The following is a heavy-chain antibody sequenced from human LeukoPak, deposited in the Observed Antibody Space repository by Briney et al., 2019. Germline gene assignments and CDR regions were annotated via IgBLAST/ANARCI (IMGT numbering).Heavy chain of an antibody. Sequence: GGSLRLSCAASGFTFDNYAMHWVRHAPGKGLEWVSGISWNSGSIGYADSVKGRFTISRDNAKNTLYLQMNRLRAEDTALYFCAKDKFVGVKYYFDFWGQGTLVTVSS. CDR1: GFTFDNYA. CDR2: ISWNSGSI. V-gene: IGHV3-9*01. D-gene: IGHD3-3*01. J-gene: IGHJ4*02. CDR3: AKDKFVGVKYYFDF.